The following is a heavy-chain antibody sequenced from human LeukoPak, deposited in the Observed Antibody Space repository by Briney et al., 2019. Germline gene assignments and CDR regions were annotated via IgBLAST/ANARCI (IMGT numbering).Heavy chain of an antibody. J-gene: IGHJ4*02. V-gene: IGHV4-4*07. D-gene: IGHD3-3*01. CDR3: AREYYDFWSGYYTNVYYFDY. CDR2: IYTSGSTSGST. Sequence: SETLSLTCGVSGGYISSYYWSWIRQPAGKGLEWIGRIYTSGSTSGSTSYNPSLKSRVTMSVDTSKNQFSLKLISVTAADTAVYYCAREYYDFWSGYYTNVYYFDYWGQGTLVTVSS. CDR1: GGYISSYY.